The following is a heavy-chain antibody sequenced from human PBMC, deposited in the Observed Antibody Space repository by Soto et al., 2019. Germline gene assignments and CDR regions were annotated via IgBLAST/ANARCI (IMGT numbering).Heavy chain of an antibody. D-gene: IGHD3-10*01. Sequence: SQTLSRICSISGDSVSSNSAAWNWIRQSPSRGLEWLGRTYYKPKWNNDYSLSLKSRITINPDTSKNQFSLHLYSVTPEDTAVYYCTGITLFRGMYVWGQGTRVTV. J-gene: IGHJ6*02. V-gene: IGHV6-1*01. CDR1: GDSVSSNSAA. CDR2: TYYKPKWNN. CDR3: TGITLFRGMYV.